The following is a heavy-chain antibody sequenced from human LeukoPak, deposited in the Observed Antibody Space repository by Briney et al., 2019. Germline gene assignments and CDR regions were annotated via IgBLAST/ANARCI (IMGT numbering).Heavy chain of an antibody. J-gene: IGHJ6*03. CDR3: AKDFGEESNYYYYMDV. V-gene: IGHV3-48*03. CDR2: ISSSGSTI. CDR1: GFTFSSYE. Sequence: GGSLRLSCAASGFTFSSYEMNWVRQAPGKGLEWVSYISSSGSTIYYADSVKGRFTISRDNAKNSLYLQMNSLRAEDTAVYYCAKDFGEESNYYYYMDVWGKGTTVTVSS. D-gene: IGHD3-10*01.